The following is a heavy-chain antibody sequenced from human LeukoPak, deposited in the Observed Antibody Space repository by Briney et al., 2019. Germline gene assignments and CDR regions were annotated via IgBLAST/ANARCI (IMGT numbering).Heavy chain of an antibody. D-gene: IGHD3-10*01. Sequence: GGSLRLSCAASGFTFSSYGMSWVRQAPGKGLEWVSAISGSGGSTYYADSVKGRFTISRDNSKNTLYLQMNSLRAEDTAVYYCARRGYLLWFGEPFDYWGQGTLVTVSS. CDR3: ARRGYLLWFGEPFDY. V-gene: IGHV3-23*01. CDR1: GFTFSSYG. J-gene: IGHJ4*02. CDR2: ISGSGGST.